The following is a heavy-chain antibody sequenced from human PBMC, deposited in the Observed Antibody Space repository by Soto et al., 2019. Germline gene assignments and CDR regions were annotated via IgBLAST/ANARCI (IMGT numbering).Heavy chain of an antibody. CDR3: ARGRQQLVRSHYYYYMDV. J-gene: IGHJ6*03. D-gene: IGHD6-13*01. CDR1: GGTFSSYT. CDR2: IIPILGIA. Sequence: ASVKVSCKASGGTFSSYTISWVRQAPGQGLEWMGRIIPILGIANYAQKFQGRVTITADKSTSTAYMELSSLRSEDTAVYYCARGRQQLVRSHYYYYMDVWGKGTTVTVSS. V-gene: IGHV1-69*02.